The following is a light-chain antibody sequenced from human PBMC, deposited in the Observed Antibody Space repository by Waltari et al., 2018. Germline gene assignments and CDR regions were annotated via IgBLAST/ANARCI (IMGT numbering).Light chain of an antibody. V-gene: IGLV3-10*01. CDR2: EDS. CDR1: ALPKKY. J-gene: IGLJ2*01. Sequence: SYELTQPPSVSVSPGQTARITCSGDALPKKYAYWYQQKSGQAPVLVIYEDSKRPSGIPERFSGSSSGTMGHLAIRGAQGEDEAGYYCYSTDSSGNHRVFGGGTKLTVL. CDR3: YSTDSSGNHRV.